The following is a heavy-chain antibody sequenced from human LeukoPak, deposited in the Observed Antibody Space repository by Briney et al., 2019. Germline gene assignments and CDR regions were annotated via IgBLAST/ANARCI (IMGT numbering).Heavy chain of an antibody. CDR3: ARHTLHYYYYYMDV. CDR2: IYYSEST. Sequence: PSETLSLTCTVSGGSISSYFWSWIRQPPRKGLEWIGVIYYSESTNYNPSLKSRVTISVGTSKNQFSLTLSSVTAADTAVYYCARHTLHYYYYYMDVWGKGTTVTVSS. CDR1: GGSISSYF. V-gene: IGHV4-59*08. J-gene: IGHJ6*03.